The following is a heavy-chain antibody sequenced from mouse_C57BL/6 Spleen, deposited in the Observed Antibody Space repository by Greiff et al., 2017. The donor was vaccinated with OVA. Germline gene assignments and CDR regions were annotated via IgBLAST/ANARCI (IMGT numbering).Heavy chain of an antibody. J-gene: IGHJ3*01. Sequence: QVQLKQPGAELVRPGSSVKLSCKASGYTFTSYWMHWVKQRPIHGLEWIGNIDPSDSETHYNQKFKDKATLTADKSSSTTYMQLRSLTSEDSAVYYYASSIYYGYDDGFAYWGQGTLVTVSA. V-gene: IGHV1-52*01. CDR1: GYTFTSYW. D-gene: IGHD2-2*01. CDR2: IDPSDSET. CDR3: ASSIYYGYDDGFAY.